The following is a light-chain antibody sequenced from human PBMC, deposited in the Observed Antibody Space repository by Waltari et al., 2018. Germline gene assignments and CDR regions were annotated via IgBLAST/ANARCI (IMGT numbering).Light chain of an antibody. Sequence: EIVMTQSPATLSVSPGERATLSCRASQSVSSNLAWYQQKPGHAPRLLIYRASTRATGIPARFSGSGSGTEFTLTISSLQSEDFAVYYCQQYNSWPYTFGQGTKLEIK. CDR3: QQYNSWPYT. CDR2: RAS. CDR1: QSVSSN. V-gene: IGKV3-15*01. J-gene: IGKJ2*01.